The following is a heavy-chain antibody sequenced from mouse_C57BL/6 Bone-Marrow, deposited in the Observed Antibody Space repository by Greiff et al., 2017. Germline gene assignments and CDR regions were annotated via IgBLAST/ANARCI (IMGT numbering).Heavy chain of an antibody. Sequence: EVQLQQSGAELVKPGASVKLSCTASGFNIKDYYMHWVKQRTEQGLEWIGRIDPEDGEHTYDQKFKGKATITVDTSSSTAYLQLSSLTSEDTAVYYCARWDDGYPWYFDVWGTGTTVTVSS. D-gene: IGHD2-3*01. J-gene: IGHJ1*03. CDR3: ARWDDGYPWYFDV. CDR1: GFNIKDYY. V-gene: IGHV14-2*01. CDR2: IDPEDGEH.